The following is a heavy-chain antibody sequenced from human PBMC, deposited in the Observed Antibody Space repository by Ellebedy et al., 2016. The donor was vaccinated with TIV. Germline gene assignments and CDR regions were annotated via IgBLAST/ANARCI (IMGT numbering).Heavy chain of an antibody. J-gene: IGHJ4*02. CDR1: GFTFGDYA. V-gene: IGHV3-23*01. Sequence: GESLKISCTTSGFTFGDYAMSWFRQAPGKGLEWVSAISGSAGSTYYADSVKGRFTISRDNSKNTLFLQMNSLRAEDTAVYYCAKDGRGTNPGHFDYWGQGTLVTVSS. CDR2: ISGSAGST. D-gene: IGHD2-8*01. CDR3: AKDGRGTNPGHFDY.